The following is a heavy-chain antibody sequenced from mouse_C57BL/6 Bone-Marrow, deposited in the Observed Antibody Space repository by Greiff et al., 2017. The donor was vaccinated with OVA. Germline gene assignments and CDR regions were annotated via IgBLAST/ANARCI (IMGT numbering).Heavy chain of an antibody. CDR3: ARTYYDYAGWFAY. D-gene: IGHD2-4*01. CDR1: GYTFTSYW. Sequence: VQLQQPGAELVKPGASVKMSCKASGYTFTSYWITWVKQRPGQVLEWIGDIYPGSGSTNYNEKFKDKATLTVDPSSSTAYMQLSSLTSEDSAVYYCARTYYDYAGWFAYWGQGTLVTVSA. CDR2: IYPGSGST. J-gene: IGHJ3*01. V-gene: IGHV1-55*01.